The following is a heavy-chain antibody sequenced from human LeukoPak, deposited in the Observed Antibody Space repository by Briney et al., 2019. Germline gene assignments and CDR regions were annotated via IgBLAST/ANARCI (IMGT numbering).Heavy chain of an antibody. CDR2: IYSGGST. D-gene: IGHD2-2*01. CDR1: GFTFSSYA. Sequence: GGSLRLSCAASGFTFSSYAMSWVRQAPGKGLEWVSFIYSGGSTYYADSVKGRFTISRDNSKNTLYLQMNSLRAEDTAVYYCASGIVVVPAASRGAKDYWGQGTLVTVSS. CDR3: ASGIVVVPAASRGAKDY. J-gene: IGHJ4*02. V-gene: IGHV3-66*02.